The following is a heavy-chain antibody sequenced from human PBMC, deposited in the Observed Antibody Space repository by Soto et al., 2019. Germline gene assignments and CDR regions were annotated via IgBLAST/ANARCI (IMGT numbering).Heavy chain of an antibody. CDR3: AREREDILTGYYILGMDV. D-gene: IGHD3-9*01. CDR2: IYYTGST. J-gene: IGHJ6*02. V-gene: IGHV4-30-4*01. Sequence: QVQLQESGPGLVKPSQTLSLTCTVSGGSISSDDYYWTWIRQPPGKGLEWIGNIYYTGSTHYNPSLKSRPTISLDTSKNQFSLKLSSVTAADTAVYYCAREREDILTGYYILGMDVWGQGTTVTVSS. CDR1: GGSISSDDYY.